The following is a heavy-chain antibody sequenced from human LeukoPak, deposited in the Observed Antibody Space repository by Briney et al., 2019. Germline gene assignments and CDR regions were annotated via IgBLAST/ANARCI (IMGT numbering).Heavy chain of an antibody. CDR3: ARDRSLAVAGSFDY. CDR1: GGSISSSSYY. CDR2: IYYSGST. J-gene: IGHJ4*02. Sequence: PSETLSLTCTVSGGSISSSSYYWGWIRQPPGKGLEWIGSIYYSGSTYYNPSLKSRVTISVDTSKNQFSLKLSSVTVADTAVYYCARDRSLAVAGSFDYWGQGTLVTVSS. D-gene: IGHD6-19*01. V-gene: IGHV4-39*07.